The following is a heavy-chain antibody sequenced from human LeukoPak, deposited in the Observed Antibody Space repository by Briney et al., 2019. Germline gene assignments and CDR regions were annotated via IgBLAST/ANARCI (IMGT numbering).Heavy chain of an antibody. D-gene: IGHD2-2*01. CDR2: INPNSGGT. V-gene: IGHV1-2*02. CDR1: GYTFTGYY. CDR3: ARGACSSTSCPIDY. J-gene: IGHJ4*02. Sequence: ASVKVSCKASGYTFTGYYMHWVRQAPGQGLEWMGWINPNSGGTNYAQMFQGRVTMTRDTSISTAYMELSRLRSDDTAVYYCARGACSSTSCPIDYWGQGTLVTVSS.